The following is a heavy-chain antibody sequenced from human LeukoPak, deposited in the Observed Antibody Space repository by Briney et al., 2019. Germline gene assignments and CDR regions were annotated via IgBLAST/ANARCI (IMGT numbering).Heavy chain of an antibody. J-gene: IGHJ4*02. V-gene: IGHV1-46*01. D-gene: IGHD2-21*01. Sequence: ASVKVSCKASENTFTNYYMHWVRQAPGQGLEWLGIINPNGDLTNYAQTFQGRVTMTRDTSTTTLYMELSSLRSEDTAVYYCARAEIAGSRLHLLDHWGQGTLVTVSS. CDR3: ARAEIAGSRLHLLDH. CDR2: INPNGDLT. CDR1: ENTFTNYY.